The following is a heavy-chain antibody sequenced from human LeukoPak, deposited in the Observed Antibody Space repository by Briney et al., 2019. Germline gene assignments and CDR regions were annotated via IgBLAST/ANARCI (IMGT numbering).Heavy chain of an antibody. D-gene: IGHD3-9*01. CDR3: ARGGREYYDILAD. Sequence: ASVKVSFKASGYTFTGYYMHWVRQAPGQGLEWMGWINPNSGGTNHAQKFQGRVTMTRDTSISTAYMELSRLRSDDTAVYYCARGGREYYDILADWGQGTLVTVSS. J-gene: IGHJ4*02. V-gene: IGHV1-2*02. CDR2: INPNSGGT. CDR1: GYTFTGYY.